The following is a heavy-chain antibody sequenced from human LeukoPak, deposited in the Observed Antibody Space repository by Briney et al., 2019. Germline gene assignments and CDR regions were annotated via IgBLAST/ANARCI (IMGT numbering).Heavy chain of an antibody. V-gene: IGHV5-51*01. Sequence: GESLKISCKGSGYSFTSYWIAWVRQMPGKGLEWMGIIYPGDSDTRYSPSFQGQVTISADKSISTAYLQWSSLRASDTAMYYCARQRFSSTWDNDYWGQGTLVTVSS. CDR1: GYSFTSYW. J-gene: IGHJ4*02. CDR2: IYPGDSDT. D-gene: IGHD6-13*01. CDR3: ARQRFSSTWDNDY.